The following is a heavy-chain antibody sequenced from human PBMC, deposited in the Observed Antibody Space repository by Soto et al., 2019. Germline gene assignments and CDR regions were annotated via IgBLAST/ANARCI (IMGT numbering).Heavy chain of an antibody. Sequence: VQLAESGGGLAQPGGSLRLSCAASGFTLSGYAMDWVRQAPGKGLEYVSGISSNGVGTYYANSVQGRFTISRDNSKNTVYLQMGSLRPEDMAVYYFARRARPDFYYTDVWGKGTTVTVSS. D-gene: IGHD6-6*01. CDR2: ISSNGVGT. V-gene: IGHV3-64*01. CDR3: ARRARPDFYYTDV. J-gene: IGHJ6*03. CDR1: GFTLSGYA.